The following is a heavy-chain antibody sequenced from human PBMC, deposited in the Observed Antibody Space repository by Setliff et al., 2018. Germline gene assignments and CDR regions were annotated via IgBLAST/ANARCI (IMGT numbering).Heavy chain of an antibody. CDR1: GGSISSSSYY. J-gene: IGHJ6*02. V-gene: IGHV4-39*07. Sequence: PSETLSLTCTVSGGSISSSSYYWGWIRQPPGKGLEWIGSIYYSGSTYYNPSLKSRVTISVDTSKNQFSLKLSSVTAADTAVYYCAREKGDPNYNFWSGYYLYYYYGMDVWGQGTTVTVSS. D-gene: IGHD3-3*01. CDR3: AREKGDPNYNFWSGYYLYYYYGMDV. CDR2: IYYSGST.